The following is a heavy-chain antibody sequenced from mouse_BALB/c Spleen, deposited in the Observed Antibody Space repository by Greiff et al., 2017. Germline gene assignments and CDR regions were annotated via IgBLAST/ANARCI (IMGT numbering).Heavy chain of an antibody. J-gene: IGHJ3*01. CDR1: GYSFTGYF. D-gene: IGHD4-1*01. CDR2: INPYNGDT. V-gene: IGHV1-20*02. Sequence: VQLQQSGPELVKPGASVKISCKASGYSFTGYFMNWVMQSHGKSLEWIGRINPYNGDTFYNQKFKGKATLTVDKSSSTAHMELRSLASEDSALYYCARGGLTGTAWFAYWGQGTLVTVSA. CDR3: ARGGLTGTAWFAY.